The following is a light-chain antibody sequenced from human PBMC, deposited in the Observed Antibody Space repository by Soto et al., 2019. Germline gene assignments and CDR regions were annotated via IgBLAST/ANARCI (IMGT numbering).Light chain of an antibody. CDR3: AAWDDSLSGPV. CDR1: SSNIGSNY. V-gene: IGLV1-47*02. CDR2: SNN. Sequence: QSVLTQPPSASGTPGQRVTISCSGSSSNIGSNYVYWYQQLPGTAPKLLIYSNNQRPSGVPDRFSGSKSGTSASLAISGLRPEDEADYYCAAWDDSLSGPVFGVGTKLTVL. J-gene: IGLJ2*01.